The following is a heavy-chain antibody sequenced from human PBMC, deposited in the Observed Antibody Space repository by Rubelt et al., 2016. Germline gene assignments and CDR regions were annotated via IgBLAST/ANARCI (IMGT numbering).Heavy chain of an antibody. CDR3: ARASVVTPVRAFQH. D-gene: IGHD4-23*01. J-gene: IGHJ1*01. Sequence: QVQLQQWGAGLLKPSETLSLTCAVYGGSFSGYYWSWIRQPPGKGLEWIGYIYYSGSTNYNPSLKSRVTISVDTAKNQCSLKLSSVTAADTAVYYCARASVVTPVRAFQHWGQGTLVTVSS. V-gene: IGHV4-34*01. CDR1: GGSFSGYY. CDR2: IYYSGST.